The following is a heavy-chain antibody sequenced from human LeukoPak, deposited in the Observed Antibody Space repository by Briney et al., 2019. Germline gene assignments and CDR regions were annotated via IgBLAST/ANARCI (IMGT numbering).Heavy chain of an antibody. CDR1: GFTFSSYW. CDR3: ARTIVVAFDAFDI. D-gene: IGHD3-22*01. CDR2: IYSGGST. Sequence: GGSLRLSCAASGFTFSSYWIHWVRQAPGKGLEWVSVIYSGGSTYYADSVKGRFTISRDNSKNTLYLQMNSLRAEDTAVYYCARTIVVAFDAFDIWGQGTMVTVSS. V-gene: IGHV3-66*01. J-gene: IGHJ3*02.